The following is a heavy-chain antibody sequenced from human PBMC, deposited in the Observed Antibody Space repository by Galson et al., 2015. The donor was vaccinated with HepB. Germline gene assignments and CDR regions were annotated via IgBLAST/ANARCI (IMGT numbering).Heavy chain of an antibody. D-gene: IGHD6-19*01. Sequence: SVKVSCKASGSTFTTNNYIHWVRQAPGQGLEWMGMLNPSGGSTSYAQKFQGRVIMTRDTSTSTVYMELRGLRSEDTALYFCARDAEYGSGWLYFDYWGQGTLVTVSS. CDR3: ARDAEYGSGWLYFDY. CDR1: GSTFTTNNY. CDR2: LNPSGGST. V-gene: IGHV1-46*03. J-gene: IGHJ4*02.